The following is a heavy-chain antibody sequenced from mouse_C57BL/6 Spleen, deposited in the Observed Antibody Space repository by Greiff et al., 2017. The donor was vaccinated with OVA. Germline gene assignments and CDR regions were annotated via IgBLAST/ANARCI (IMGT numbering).Heavy chain of an antibody. Sequence: QVQLQQSGPELVKPGASVKISCKASGYSFTSYYIHWVKQRPGQGLEWIGWIYPGSGNTKYNEKFKGKATLTADTSSSTAYMQLSSLTSEDSAVYYCARDRDGNLFDYWGQGTTLTVSS. CDR3: ARDRDGNLFDY. J-gene: IGHJ2*01. CDR2: IYPGSGNT. D-gene: IGHD2-1*01. CDR1: GYSFTSYY. V-gene: IGHV1-66*01.